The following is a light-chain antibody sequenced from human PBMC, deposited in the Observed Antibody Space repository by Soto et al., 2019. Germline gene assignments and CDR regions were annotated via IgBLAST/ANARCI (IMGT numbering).Light chain of an antibody. Sequence: DIQMPQSPSSLSASVGDRVTITCRASQSINTKLNWYQQKPGKVPNLLIYAASSLQTGVPPRFSGSGSGTDFTLTISSLQPEDFATYYCQQSYKSPPTFGPGTKVDIK. J-gene: IGKJ1*01. CDR2: AAS. V-gene: IGKV1-39*01. CDR1: QSINTK. CDR3: QQSYKSPPT.